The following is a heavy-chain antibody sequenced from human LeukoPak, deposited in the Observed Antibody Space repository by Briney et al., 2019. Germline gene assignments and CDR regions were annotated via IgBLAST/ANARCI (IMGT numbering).Heavy chain of an antibody. CDR3: ARLEYMVRGVIY. CDR2: IYYSGST. J-gene: IGHJ4*02. Sequence: SETLSLTCTVSGGSISSSSYYWGWIRQPPGKGLEWIVSIYYSGSTYDNPAPKSRVTISVDTSKTQFSLKLSSVTAADTAVYYCARLEYMVRGVIYWGQGTLVTVSS. D-gene: IGHD3-10*01. V-gene: IGHV4-39*01. CDR1: GGSISSSSYY.